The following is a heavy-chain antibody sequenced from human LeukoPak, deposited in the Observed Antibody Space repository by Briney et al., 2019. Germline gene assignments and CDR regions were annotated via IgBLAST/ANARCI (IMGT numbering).Heavy chain of an antibody. CDR2: IYYSGST. CDR1: GGSISSYY. Sequence: KPSETLSLTCTVSGGSISSYYWSWIRQPPGKGLEWIGYIYYSGSTNYNPSLKSRVTISVDTSKNQFSLKLSSVTAADTAVYYCARDRRSVRFHGDAFDIWGQGTMVTVSS. D-gene: IGHD3-3*01. J-gene: IGHJ3*02. CDR3: ARDRRSVRFHGDAFDI. V-gene: IGHV4-59*12.